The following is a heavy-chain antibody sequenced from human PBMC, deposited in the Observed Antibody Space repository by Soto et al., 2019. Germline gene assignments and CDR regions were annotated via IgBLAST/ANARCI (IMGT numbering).Heavy chain of an antibody. J-gene: IGHJ6*02. D-gene: IGHD6-19*01. Sequence: ASVKVSCKASGYTFTSHDINWVRQATGQGLEWMGWMNPNSGNTGCAQKFQGRVTMTRNTSISTAYMELSSLRSEDTAVYYCARLVAVAGYYGMDVWGQGTTVTVSS. CDR3: ARLVAVAGYYGMDV. CDR2: MNPNSGNT. CDR1: GYTFTSHD. V-gene: IGHV1-8*01.